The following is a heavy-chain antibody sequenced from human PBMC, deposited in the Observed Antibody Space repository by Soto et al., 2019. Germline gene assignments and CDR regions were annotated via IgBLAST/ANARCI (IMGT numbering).Heavy chain of an antibody. CDR2: IIPIFGTA. J-gene: IGHJ6*02. CDR3: ARFLGSGWYRWAELYYYYGLDV. D-gene: IGHD6-19*01. CDR1: GGTFSSYA. Sequence: SVKVSFKASGGTFSSYASSWVRQAPGQGLEWMGGIIPIFGTANYAQKFQGRVTITADESTSTAYMELSSLRSEDTAVYYCARFLGSGWYRWAELYYYYGLDVWGQGTTVTVSS. V-gene: IGHV1-69*13.